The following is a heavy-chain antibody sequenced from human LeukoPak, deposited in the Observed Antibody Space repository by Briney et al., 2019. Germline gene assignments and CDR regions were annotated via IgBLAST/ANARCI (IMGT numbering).Heavy chain of an antibody. D-gene: IGHD6-13*01. CDR2: ISYDGSNK. J-gene: IGHJ6*03. CDR1: GFTFSSYA. V-gene: IGHV3-30*04. CDR3: ARVGAAGIYYYYYMDV. Sequence: GGSLRLSCAASGFTFSSYAMHWVRQAPGKGLEWAAVISYDGSNKYYADSVKGRFTISRDNSKNTLYLQMNSLRAEDTAVYYCARVGAAGIYYYYYMDVWGKGTTVTVSS.